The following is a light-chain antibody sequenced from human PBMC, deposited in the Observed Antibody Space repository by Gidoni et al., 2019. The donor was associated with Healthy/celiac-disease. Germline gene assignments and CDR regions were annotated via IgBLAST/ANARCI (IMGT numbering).Light chain of an antibody. CDR1: QDISNY. J-gene: IGKJ5*01. CDR3: QQYDNLSIT. Sequence: DIQMTQSPSSLSASVGDRVTITCQASQDISNYLNWYQKKPGKAPQLLIYDATNVETGVPSRFSGSGSGKDFTITISSLQAEDIATYYCQQYDNLSITFGQGTRLEIK. V-gene: IGKV1-33*01. CDR2: DAT.